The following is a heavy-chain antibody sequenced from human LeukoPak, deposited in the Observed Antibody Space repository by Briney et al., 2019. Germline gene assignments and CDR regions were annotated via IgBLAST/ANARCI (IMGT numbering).Heavy chain of an antibody. J-gene: IGHJ4*02. Sequence: ASVKVSCKASGYTFTTYDINWVRQATGQGLEWMGWMNPNSGNTGYTQKFQGRVTMTRNTSISTAYMELSRLRSDDTAVYYCAGSRYGEFDYWGQGTLVTVSS. CDR2: MNPNSGNT. CDR1: GYTFTTYD. V-gene: IGHV1-8*01. CDR3: AGSRYGEFDY. D-gene: IGHD4-17*01.